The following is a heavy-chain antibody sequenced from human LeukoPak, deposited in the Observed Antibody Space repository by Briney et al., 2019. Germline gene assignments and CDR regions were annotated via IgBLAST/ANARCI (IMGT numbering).Heavy chain of an antibody. CDR3: AKSWVAVAGTRYFDY. D-gene: IGHD6-19*01. V-gene: IGHV3-23*01. CDR1: GFTFSSYA. Sequence: GALRLSCAASGFTFSSYAMSWVRQAPGKGLEWASAISGSGGSTYYADSVKGRFTISRDNSKNTLYLQMNSLRAEDTAVYYCAKSWVAVAGTRYFDYWGQGTLVTVSS. J-gene: IGHJ4*02. CDR2: ISGSGGST.